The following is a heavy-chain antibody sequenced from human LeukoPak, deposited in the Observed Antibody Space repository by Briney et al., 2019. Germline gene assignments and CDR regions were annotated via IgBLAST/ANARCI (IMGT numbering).Heavy chain of an antibody. D-gene: IGHD3-22*01. V-gene: IGHV1-2*02. CDR3: ARDTNPAYYYDSSGYPDY. CDR1: GYTFTGYY. Sequence: ASVKVSCKASGYTFTGYYMHWVRQAPGQGLEWMGWINPNSGGTNYAQKFQGRVTMTRDMSTSTVYMELSSLRSEDTAVYYCARDTNPAYYYDSSGYPDYWGQGTLVTVSS. J-gene: IGHJ4*02. CDR2: INPNSGGT.